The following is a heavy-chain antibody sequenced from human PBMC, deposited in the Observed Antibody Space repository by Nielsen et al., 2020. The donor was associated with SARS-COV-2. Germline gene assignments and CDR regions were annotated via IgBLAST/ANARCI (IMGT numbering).Heavy chain of an antibody. V-gene: IGHV4-39*01. CDR3: ARQASNIVVVPAALDY. D-gene: IGHD2-2*01. Sequence: SETLSLTCTVSGGSISSSSYYWGWIRQPPGKGLEWIGSIYYSGSTYYNPSLKSRVTISVDTSKNQFSLKLSSVTAADTAVYYCARQASNIVVVPAALDYWGQGTLVTVSS. CDR2: IYYSGST. CDR1: GGSISSSSYY. J-gene: IGHJ4*02.